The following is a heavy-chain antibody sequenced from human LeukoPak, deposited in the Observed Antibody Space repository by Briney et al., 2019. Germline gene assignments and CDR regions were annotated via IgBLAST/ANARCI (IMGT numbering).Heavy chain of an antibody. CDR1: GFTFTTYW. D-gene: IGHD3-22*01. J-gene: IGHJ4*02. V-gene: IGHV3-74*01. CDR2: INSDGSIT. Sequence: PGGSLRLSCAASGFTFTTYWMHWVRQAPGKGLVWVSHINSDGSITSYADSVRGRFTISRDSSKNTLYLQMNSLRAEDTAVYYCARGITMMIMAPGYWGQGTLVTVSS. CDR3: ARGITMMIMAPGY.